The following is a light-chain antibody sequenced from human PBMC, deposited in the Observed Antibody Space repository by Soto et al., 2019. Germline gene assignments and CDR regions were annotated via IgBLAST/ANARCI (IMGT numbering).Light chain of an antibody. CDR2: DVS. J-gene: IGKJ5*01. V-gene: IGKV1-33*01. CDR1: QSISSY. CDR3: QQYDDLTIT. Sequence: DIQMTQSPSSLSASVGDRVTMTCRASQSISSYLNWYQQTQGKAPKLXIYDVSKLETGVPSRFSGSGAGTDFTFTISSLQPEDIETYFCQQYDDLTITFGQGTRLEIK.